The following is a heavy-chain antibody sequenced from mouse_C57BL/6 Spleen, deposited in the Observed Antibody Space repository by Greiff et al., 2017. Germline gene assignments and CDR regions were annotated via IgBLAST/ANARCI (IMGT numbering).Heavy chain of an antibody. D-gene: IGHD1-1*01. Sequence: VQLQQSGPELVKPGASVKLSCKASGYTFTSYDINWVKQRPGQGLEWIGWIYPRDGSTKYNEKFKGKATLTVDTSSSTAYMELHSLTSEDSAVYFCAREVITTVEGYAMDYWGQGTSVTVSS. J-gene: IGHJ4*01. CDR1: GYTFTSYD. CDR2: IYPRDGST. V-gene: IGHV1-85*01. CDR3: AREVITTVEGYAMDY.